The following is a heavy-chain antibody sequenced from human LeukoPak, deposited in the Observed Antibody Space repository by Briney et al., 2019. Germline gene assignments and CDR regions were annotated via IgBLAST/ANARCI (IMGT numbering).Heavy chain of an antibody. Sequence: PGGSLRLSCAASGFTFSTYWMHWVRQARGRGLVWVSRISGDGSSTSYADSVKGRFTISRDNAKNTLFLQMNSLRVDDTAVYYCMSGYASGSPDYWGQGTLVTVSS. V-gene: IGHV3-74*01. CDR2: ISGDGSST. CDR3: MSGYASGSPDY. CDR1: GFTFSTYW. J-gene: IGHJ4*02. D-gene: IGHD3-10*01.